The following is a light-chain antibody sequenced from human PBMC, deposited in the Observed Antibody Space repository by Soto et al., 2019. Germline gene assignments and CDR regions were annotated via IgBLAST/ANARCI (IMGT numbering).Light chain of an antibody. Sequence: DIQMTQSPSTLSASVGDRVTITCRASQSISSWLAWYQQTPGKAPKLLIYAASSLESGVPSRFSGSGSGTEFTLTITSLQPDDFATYYCQQYDSYWTFGQGTKVDIK. V-gene: IGKV1-5*01. CDR2: AAS. CDR1: QSISSW. J-gene: IGKJ1*01. CDR3: QQYDSYWT.